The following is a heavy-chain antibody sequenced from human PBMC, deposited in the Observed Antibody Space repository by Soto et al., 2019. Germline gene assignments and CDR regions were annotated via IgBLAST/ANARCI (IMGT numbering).Heavy chain of an antibody. V-gene: IGHV4-28*03. CDR1: GYSISSSNW. D-gene: IGHD2-15*01. Sequence: QVQLQESGPRLVKPSDTLSLTCAVSGYSISSSNWWGWIRQPPGKGLEWIGYIHYSGTTYDNPSLNSRVTMSVDTSKNQFTLKLSSVTAVDTALYYCVRGGGNGDAFDVWGQGTLVTVSS. CDR3: VRGGGNGDAFDV. J-gene: IGHJ3*01. CDR2: IHYSGTT.